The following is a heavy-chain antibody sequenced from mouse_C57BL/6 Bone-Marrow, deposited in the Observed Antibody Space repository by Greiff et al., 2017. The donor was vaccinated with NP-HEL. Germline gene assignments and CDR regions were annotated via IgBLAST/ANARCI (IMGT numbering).Heavy chain of an antibody. Sequence: QVQLKESGAELVRPGASVTLSCKASGYTFTDYEMHWVKQTPVHGLEWIGAIDPETGGTAYNQKFKGKAILTADKSSRTAYMERRSLTSEDSAVYYCTRSWGFAYWGQGTLVTVSA. CDR2: IDPETGGT. CDR3: TRSWGFAY. J-gene: IGHJ3*01. D-gene: IGHD4-1*01. CDR1: GYTFTDYE. V-gene: IGHV1-15*01.